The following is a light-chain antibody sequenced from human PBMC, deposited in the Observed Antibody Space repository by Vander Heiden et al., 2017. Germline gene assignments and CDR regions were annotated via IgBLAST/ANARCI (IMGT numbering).Light chain of an antibody. CDR3: MQSRQTPWT. CDR1: QSLLHRNGYNY. Sequence: IVMTHSPLSLPVTPGPPASISCRSSQSLLHRNGYNYLDWYLQKPGQSPQLLISLGSNRASGVPDRFSGSGSGTGFTLKISRVEAEDVGVYYCMQSRQTPWTFGQGTKVEIK. V-gene: IGKV2-28*01. J-gene: IGKJ1*01. CDR2: LGS.